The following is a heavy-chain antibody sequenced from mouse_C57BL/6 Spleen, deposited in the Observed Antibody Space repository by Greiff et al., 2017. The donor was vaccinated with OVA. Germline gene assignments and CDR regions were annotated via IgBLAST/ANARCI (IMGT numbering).Heavy chain of an antibody. Sequence: QVQLQQSGAELVKPGASVKISCKASGYAFSSYWMNWVKQRPGKGLEWIGQIYPGDGDTNYNGKFKGKATLTADKSSSTAYMQLSSLTSEDSAVYFCARRGLATDAMDYWGQGTSVTVSS. CDR1: GYAFSSYW. CDR2: IYPGDGDT. CDR3: ARRGLATDAMDY. V-gene: IGHV1-80*01. J-gene: IGHJ4*01. D-gene: IGHD1-1*01.